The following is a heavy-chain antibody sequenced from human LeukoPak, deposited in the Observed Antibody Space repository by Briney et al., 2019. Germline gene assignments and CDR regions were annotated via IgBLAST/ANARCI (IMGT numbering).Heavy chain of an antibody. Sequence: PSETLSLTCAVYGGSFSGYYWSWIRQPPGRGLEWIGEINHSGSTNYNPSLKSRVTISVDTSKNQFSLKLSSVTAADTAVYYCARVPTVTFFDYWGQGTLVTVSS. D-gene: IGHD4-17*01. J-gene: IGHJ4*02. V-gene: IGHV4-34*01. CDR2: INHSGST. CDR3: ARVPTVTFFDY. CDR1: GGSFSGYY.